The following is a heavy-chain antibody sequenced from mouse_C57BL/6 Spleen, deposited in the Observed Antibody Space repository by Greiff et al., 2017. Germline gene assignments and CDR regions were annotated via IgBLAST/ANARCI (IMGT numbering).Heavy chain of an antibody. CDR1: GYAFSSYW. V-gene: IGHV1-82*01. CDR3: AREGYHWYFDV. CDR2: IDPGDGGT. J-gene: IGHJ1*03. Sequence: QVQLKESGPELVKPGASVKMSCKASGYAFSSYWMNWVKQRPGKGLEWIGRIDPGDGGTKYNEKFKGKATLTADKSSSTAYMQLSSLTSEDSAVYYCAREGYHWYFDVWGKGTSVTVSS.